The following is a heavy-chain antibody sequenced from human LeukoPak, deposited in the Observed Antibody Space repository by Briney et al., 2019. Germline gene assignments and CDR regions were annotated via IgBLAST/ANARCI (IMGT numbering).Heavy chain of an antibody. CDR1: GGSFSGYY. CDR2: INHSGST. J-gene: IGHJ5*02. CDR3: ARLVRNSWFDP. V-gene: IGHV4-34*01. Sequence: SETLSLTCAVYGGSFSGYYWSWIRQPPGKGLEWIGEINHSGSTNYNPSLKSRVTISVDTSKNLFSLKLSSVTAADTAVYYCARLVRNSWFDPWGQGTLVTVSS. D-gene: IGHD2-21*01.